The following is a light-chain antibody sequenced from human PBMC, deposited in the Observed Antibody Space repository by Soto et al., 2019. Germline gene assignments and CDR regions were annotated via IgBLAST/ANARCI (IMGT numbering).Light chain of an antibody. V-gene: IGLV3-21*04. Sequence: SYELTQPPSVSVAPVKTARITCGGKNIGSKSVHWYQQKPGQAPVLVIYYDSDRPSGIPERFSGSNSGNTATLTISRVEAGDEADYYCQVWDSSSDHLYVFGTGTKVTVL. CDR3: QVWDSSSDHLYV. J-gene: IGLJ1*01. CDR1: NIGSKS. CDR2: YDS.